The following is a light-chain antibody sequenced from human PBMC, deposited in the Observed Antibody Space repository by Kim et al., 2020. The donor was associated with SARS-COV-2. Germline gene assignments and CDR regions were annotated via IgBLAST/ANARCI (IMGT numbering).Light chain of an antibody. CDR3: QQYASSPLT. V-gene: IGKV3-20*01. Sequence: EIVLTQSPGTLSLSPGERATLSCRASQSVSSNYLAWYQQKPDQAPRLLIYGASSRATGIPDRFSGSGSGTDFTLTISRLEPEDFAVYYCQQYASSPLTFGQGTKVDIK. CDR1: QSVSSNY. J-gene: IGKJ1*01. CDR2: GAS.